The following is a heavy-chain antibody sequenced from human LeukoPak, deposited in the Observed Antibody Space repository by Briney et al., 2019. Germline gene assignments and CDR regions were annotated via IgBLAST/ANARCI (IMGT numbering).Heavy chain of an antibody. Sequence: PGGSLRLSCAASGFTFSSYGMHWVRQATGKGLEWVSAVGTAGDTYYAGSVKGRFTISRENAKNPLYLQMNSLRAGDTAVYYCVRAQTYSWFDPWGQGTLVTVSS. CDR3: VRAQTYSWFDP. V-gene: IGHV3-13*01. J-gene: IGHJ5*02. CDR2: VGTAGDT. CDR1: GFTFSSYG.